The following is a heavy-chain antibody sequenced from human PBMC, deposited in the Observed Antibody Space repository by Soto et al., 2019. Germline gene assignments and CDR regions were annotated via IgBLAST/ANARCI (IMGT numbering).Heavy chain of an antibody. CDR2: ISASSNAA. CDR3: AKYSGSYPVYNGLSL. D-gene: IGHD1-26*01. Sequence: EVQLLESGGGLVQRGGSLRLPCAASGFPFSTSAMNWVRKVPGKGLEWASIISASSNAAYYAESVKGRFASSRDNSKNTLYLQMNSLRAEDTAVYYCAKYSGSYPVYNGLSLWGQGTTVTVS. J-gene: IGHJ6*02. V-gene: IGHV3-23*01. CDR1: GFPFSTSA.